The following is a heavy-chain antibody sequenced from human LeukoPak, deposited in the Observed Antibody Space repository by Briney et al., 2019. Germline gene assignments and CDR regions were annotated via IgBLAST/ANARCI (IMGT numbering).Heavy chain of an antibody. J-gene: IGHJ5*02. V-gene: IGHV1-2*02. CDR2: INPNSGGT. D-gene: IGHD3-3*01. CDR3: ARQPYYDFWSGYFSDSWFDP. Sequence: ASVEVSCKASGYTFTVYYMHWVRQAPGQGLEWMGWINPNSGGTNYAQKFQGRVTMTRDTSISTAYMELSRLRSDDTAVYYCARQPYYDFWSGYFSDSWFDPWGQGTLVTVSS. CDR1: GYTFTVYY.